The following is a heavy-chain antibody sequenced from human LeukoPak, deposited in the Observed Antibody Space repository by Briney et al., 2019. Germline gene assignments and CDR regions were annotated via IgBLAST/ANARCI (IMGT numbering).Heavy chain of an antibody. D-gene: IGHD5-18*01. CDR1: GFTFSSYS. J-gene: IGHJ4*02. Sequence: GGSLRLSCAASGFTFSSYSMNWVRQAPGKGLEWVSYISSSSSTIYNADSVKGRFTISRDNAKNSLYLQMNSLRAEDTAVYYCATGIPILLWPAFDYWGQGTLVTVSS. V-gene: IGHV3-48*01. CDR3: ATGIPILLWPAFDY. CDR2: ISSSSSTI.